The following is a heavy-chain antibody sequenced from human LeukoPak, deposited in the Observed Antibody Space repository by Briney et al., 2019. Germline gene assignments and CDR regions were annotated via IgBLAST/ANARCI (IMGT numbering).Heavy chain of an antibody. V-gene: IGHV3-23*01. D-gene: IGHD3-22*01. Sequence: PGGSLRLSCAASGFTFSSYGMNWVRQAPGKGLDWVSGISGSGGTAYYADSVKGRFTIYRDNSKNSLSLQVSSLRAEDTAVYYCAKTNGYYSDWGQGTLVTVSS. CDR1: GFTFSSYG. CDR3: AKTNGYYSD. CDR2: ISGSGGTA. J-gene: IGHJ4*02.